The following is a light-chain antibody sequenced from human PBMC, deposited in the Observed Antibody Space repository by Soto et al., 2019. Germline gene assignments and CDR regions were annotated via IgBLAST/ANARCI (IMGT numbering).Light chain of an antibody. CDR3: QQYGSSPWG. Sequence: VMTQSPDTLSVSPVERATLSCMASETVRSNLAWYQQKPGQAPRLLIYAASTRATGIPARFSGSGSGTDFTLTISRLEPEDFAVYYCQQYGSSPWGFGQGTKVDIK. CDR2: AAS. V-gene: IGKV3-20*01. J-gene: IGKJ1*01. CDR1: ETVRSN.